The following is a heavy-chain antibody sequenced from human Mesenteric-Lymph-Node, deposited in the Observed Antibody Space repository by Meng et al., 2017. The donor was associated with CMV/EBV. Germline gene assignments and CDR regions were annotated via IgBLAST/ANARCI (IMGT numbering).Heavy chain of an antibody. V-gene: IGHV3-7*01. Sequence: GGSLRLSFAASGFTFSSYWMSWVQQAPGKGLEWVANIKQDGSEKYYVDSVKGQFTISRDNAKNSLYLQMKSLRAEDTAVYYCAREGDGNSGHDYWGQGTLVTVSS. D-gene: IGHD4-23*01. CDR1: GFTFSSYW. CDR3: AREGDGNSGHDY. J-gene: IGHJ4*02. CDR2: IKQDGSEK.